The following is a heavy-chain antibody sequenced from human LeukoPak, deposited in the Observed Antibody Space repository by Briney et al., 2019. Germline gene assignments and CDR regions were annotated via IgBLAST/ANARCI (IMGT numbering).Heavy chain of an antibody. CDR1: GFTFSSYA. Sequence: DPGGSLRLSCAASGFTFSSYAMSWVRQAPGKGLEWVSAISGSGGSTYYADSVKGRFTISRDNAKNSLYLQMNSLRAEDTAVYYCARDYVGSSWYLHWGQGTLVTVSS. J-gene: IGHJ4*02. CDR2: ISGSGGST. CDR3: ARDYVGSSWYLH. D-gene: IGHD6-13*01. V-gene: IGHV3-23*01.